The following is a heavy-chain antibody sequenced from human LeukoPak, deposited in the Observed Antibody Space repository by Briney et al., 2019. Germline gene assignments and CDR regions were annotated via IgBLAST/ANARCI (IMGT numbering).Heavy chain of an antibody. D-gene: IGHD3-22*01. CDR3: ARDGEYYDSRGSYFDS. J-gene: IGHJ4*02. CDR2: INPSSGST. Sequence: ASVKVSCKASGYTFTSYYMHWVRQAPGQGLEWMGIINPSSGSTSNAQKFQGRVTMTRDTSTSTVYMELSSLRSEDTAVYYCARDGEYYDSRGSYFDSWGQGTLVTVSS. CDR1: GYTFTSYY. V-gene: IGHV1-46*01.